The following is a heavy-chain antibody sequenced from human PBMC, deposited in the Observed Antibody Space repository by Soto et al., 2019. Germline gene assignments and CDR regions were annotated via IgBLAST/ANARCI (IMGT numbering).Heavy chain of an antibody. Sequence: SETLSLTCTVSGGSISSSSYYWGWIRQPPGKGLEWIGSIYYSGSTYYNPSLKSRVTISVDTSKNQFSLKLSSVTAADTAVYYCARLTLPMTTVTLSFDYWGQGTLVTVSS. CDR1: GGSISSSSYY. CDR3: ARLTLPMTTVTLSFDY. V-gene: IGHV4-39*01. J-gene: IGHJ4*02. CDR2: IYYSGST. D-gene: IGHD4-17*01.